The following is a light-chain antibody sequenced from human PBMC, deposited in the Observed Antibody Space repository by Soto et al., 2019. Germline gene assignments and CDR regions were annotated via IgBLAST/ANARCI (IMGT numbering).Light chain of an antibody. J-gene: IGKJ5*01. V-gene: IGKV3-15*01. CDR2: GAS. CDR1: QSVSST. Sequence: EIVITQSPATVPVSPGQRATLSWRASQSVSSTLAWYQQKPGHPPRLLIYGASTRATGIPPRFSGSGSGTDFTLTISSLEPEDFAVYYCQQRSNWPITFGQGTRLEI. CDR3: QQRSNWPIT.